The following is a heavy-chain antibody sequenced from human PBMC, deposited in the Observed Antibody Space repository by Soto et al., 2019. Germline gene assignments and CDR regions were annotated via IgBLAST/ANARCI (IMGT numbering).Heavy chain of an antibody. Sequence: SETLSLTCTVSGGSISSGDYYWSWIRQPPGKGLELIGYIYYSGSTNYNPSLKSRVTISLDTSKNQFSLKLSSVTAADTAVYYCARHPGYYDILTGYSTYYFDYWGQGILVTVSS. CDR2: IYYSGST. CDR1: GGSISSGDYY. CDR3: ARHPGYYDILTGYSTYYFDY. D-gene: IGHD3-9*01. J-gene: IGHJ4*02. V-gene: IGHV4-61*08.